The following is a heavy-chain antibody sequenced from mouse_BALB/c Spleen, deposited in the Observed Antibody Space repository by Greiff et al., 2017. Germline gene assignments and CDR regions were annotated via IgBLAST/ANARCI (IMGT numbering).Heavy chain of an antibody. CDR2: IRSKSNNYAT. Sequence: EVNLVESGGGLVQPKGSLKLSCAASGFTFNTYAMNWVRQAPGKGLEWVARIRSKSNNYATYYADSVKDRFTISRDDSQSMLYLQMNNLKTEDTAMYYCVSDYYGSLDYWGQGTTLTVSS. J-gene: IGHJ2*01. CDR1: GFTFNTYA. V-gene: IGHV10-1*02. CDR3: VSDYYGSLDY. D-gene: IGHD1-1*01.